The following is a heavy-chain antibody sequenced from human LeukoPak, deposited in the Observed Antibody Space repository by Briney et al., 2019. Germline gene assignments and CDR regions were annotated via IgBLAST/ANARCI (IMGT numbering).Heavy chain of an antibody. D-gene: IGHD2-21*02. CDR3: ARRCSGNCYSFDY. Sequence: GESLKISCKGSGYSISSYWIGWVRQMPGKGPEWMGVIYPGDSDTRYSPSFQGQVTISADTSISTAYLQWSSLKASDSAMYYCARRCSGNCYSFDYWGQGSLVTVSS. J-gene: IGHJ4*02. CDR2: IYPGDSDT. CDR1: GYSISSYW. V-gene: IGHV5-51*01.